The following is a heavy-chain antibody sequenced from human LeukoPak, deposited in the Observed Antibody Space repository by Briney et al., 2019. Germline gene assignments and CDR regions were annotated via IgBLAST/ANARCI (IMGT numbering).Heavy chain of an antibody. CDR2: ISSSSSYI. V-gene: IGHV3-21*01. Sequence: PGGSLRLSCAASGFTFSSYSMNWVRQAPGKGLEWVSSISSSSSYIYYADSVKGRFTISRDNAKSSLYLQMNSLRAEDTAVYYCARDPLGVAGGYWGQGTLVTVSS. CDR3: ARDPLGVAGGY. D-gene: IGHD6-19*01. J-gene: IGHJ4*02. CDR1: GFTFSSYS.